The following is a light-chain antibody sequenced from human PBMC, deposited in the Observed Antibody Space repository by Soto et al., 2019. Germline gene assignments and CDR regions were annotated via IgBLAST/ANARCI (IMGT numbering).Light chain of an antibody. J-gene: IGKJ5*01. V-gene: IGKV2-28*01. Sequence: DIVMTQSPLSLPVTPGEPASISCRSSQSLLHRNGYNYLDWYLQRPGQSPQLLIYLGSNRASGAPDRFSGSGSGTDFTLKISRVEAEDVGVYYCMQALQTPLYTFGQGTRLEI. CDR2: LGS. CDR3: MQALQTPLYT. CDR1: QSLLHRNGYNY.